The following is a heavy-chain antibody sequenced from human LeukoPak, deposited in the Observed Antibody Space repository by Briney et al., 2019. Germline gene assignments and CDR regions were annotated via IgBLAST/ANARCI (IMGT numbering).Heavy chain of an antibody. D-gene: IGHD5-12*01. CDR2: MYSSGRT. CDR1: GYSISSGYY. CDR3: ARSGSGYLRYYFDY. Sequence: SETLSLTCTVSGYSISSGYYWGFIRQPPGKGLEWIGSMYSSGRTYYNPSLKSRVTISVDTSKNQFSLKLSSVTAADTAVYYCARSGSGYLRYYFDYGGQGTLVTVSS. V-gene: IGHV4-38-2*02. J-gene: IGHJ4*02.